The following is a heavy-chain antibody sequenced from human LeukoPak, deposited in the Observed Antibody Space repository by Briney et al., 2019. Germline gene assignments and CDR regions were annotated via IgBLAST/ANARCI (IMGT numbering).Heavy chain of an antibody. CDR1: GFTFDDYA. CDR3: AKGKGSDYTFDY. D-gene: IGHD5-12*01. Sequence: GGSLRLSCAGSGFTFDDYAIHWVRQGPGKGLEWVSLISGDGGSTYYADSVKGRFTISRENSKNSLYLQMNSLRTEDTALYYCAKGKGSDYTFDYWGQGTLVTVSS. CDR2: ISGDGGST. V-gene: IGHV3-43*02. J-gene: IGHJ4*02.